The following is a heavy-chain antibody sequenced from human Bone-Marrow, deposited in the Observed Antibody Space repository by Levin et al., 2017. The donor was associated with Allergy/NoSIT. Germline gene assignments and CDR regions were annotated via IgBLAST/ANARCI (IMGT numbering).Heavy chain of an antibody. V-gene: IGHV4-59*01. CDR2: VHYTGST. D-gene: IGHD3-10*01. CDR3: ARVDGSWKGETTPSPWSRNYRGPGNYYKNGPFFDY. Sequence: SETLSLTCSVSGGSLRGYYWTWIRQSPGKELEWIGHVHYTGSTSYNPSLKTRVTISLDTSKNQFSLELTSVTTTDTAIYYCARVDGSWKGETTPSPWSRNYRGPGNYYKNGPFFDYWGQGILVTVSS. J-gene: IGHJ4*02. CDR1: GGSLRGYY.